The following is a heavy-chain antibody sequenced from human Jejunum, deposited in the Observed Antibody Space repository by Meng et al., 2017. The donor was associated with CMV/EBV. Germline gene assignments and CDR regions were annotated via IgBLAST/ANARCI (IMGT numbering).Heavy chain of an antibody. J-gene: IGHJ4*02. D-gene: IGHD3-3*01. V-gene: IGHV4-59*08. CDR2: MYYSGST. CDR3: ARGSIFVSFDS. CDR1: VGSISSYY. Sequence: QGQRQGFGPGLVKPSETLSLPCSVSVGSISSYYLSWSRQPPGKGLEWIGYMYYSGSTNYNPSLKSRVDISLGTSRNHFSLTLSSVTAEDTAVYFCARGSIFVSFDSWGQGTLVTVSS.